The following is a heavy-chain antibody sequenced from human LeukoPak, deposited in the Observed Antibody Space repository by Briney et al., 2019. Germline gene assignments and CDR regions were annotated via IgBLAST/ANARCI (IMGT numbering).Heavy chain of an antibody. CDR2: IWYDGSNK. D-gene: IGHD1-26*01. J-gene: IGHJ6*02. Sequence: GGSLRLSCAASGFTFRNYGMYWVRQAPGKRLEWVAIIWYDGSNKYSGDSVRSRFTISRDNSKNTLYLQMNSLEFHDTAVHFCTRHTGIFPRGGMDVWGQGTTVTVSS. CDR1: GFTFRNYG. V-gene: IGHV3-33*01. CDR3: TRHTGIFPRGGMDV.